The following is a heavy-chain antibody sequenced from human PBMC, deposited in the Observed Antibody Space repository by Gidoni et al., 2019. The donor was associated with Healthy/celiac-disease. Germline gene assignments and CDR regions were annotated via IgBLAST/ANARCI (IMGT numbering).Heavy chain of an antibody. CDR3: ASPGDCGGDCYLLFDY. J-gene: IGHJ4*02. D-gene: IGHD2-21*01. Sequence: QLQLQESGPGLVKPSETLSLTCTVSGGSISSSSYYWGWIRQPPGTGLEWIGSIYYSGSTYYNPSLKSRVTISVDTSKNQFSLKLSSVTAADTAVYYCASPGDCGGDCYLLFDYWGQGTLVTVSS. V-gene: IGHV4-39*01. CDR1: GGSISSSSYY. CDR2: IYYSGST.